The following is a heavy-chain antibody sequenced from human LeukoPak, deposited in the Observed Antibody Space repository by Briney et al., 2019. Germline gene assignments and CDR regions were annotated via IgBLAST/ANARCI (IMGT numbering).Heavy chain of an antibody. Sequence: ASVKVSXKASGYTFTSYDINWVRQATGQGLEWMGWMNPNSGNTGYAQKFQGRVTITRNTSISTAYMELSSLRSEDTAVYYCAIEPRGAIRRYDYWGQGTLVTVSS. CDR2: MNPNSGNT. V-gene: IGHV1-8*03. CDR1: GYTFTSYD. D-gene: IGHD2-2*02. CDR3: AIEPRGAIRRYDY. J-gene: IGHJ4*02.